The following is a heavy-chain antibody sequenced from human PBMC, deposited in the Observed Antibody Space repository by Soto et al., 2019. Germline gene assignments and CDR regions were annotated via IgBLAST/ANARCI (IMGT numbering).Heavy chain of an antibody. Sequence: PSETLSVTWAVYGGSFSGYYWSGIRQPPGKGLEWIGEINHSGSTNYNPSLKSRVTISGDTSKNQFSLKLSTVTAADTAVYYFVRGWRGYTYGYFDYSGQAILVTLFS. D-gene: IGHD5-18*01. CDR3: VRGWRGYTYGYFDY. V-gene: IGHV4-34*01. J-gene: IGHJ4*02. CDR1: GGSFSGYY. CDR2: INHSGST.